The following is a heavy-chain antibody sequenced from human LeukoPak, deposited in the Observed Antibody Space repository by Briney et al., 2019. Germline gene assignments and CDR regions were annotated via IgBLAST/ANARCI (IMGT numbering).Heavy chain of an antibody. V-gene: IGHV3-23*01. CDR1: GFTFSSYG. Sequence: PGGSLRLSCAASGFTFSSYGMSWVRQAPGQGLEWVSAISGSGGSTYYADSVQGRFTISRDNSKNTLYLQMNSLRAEDTAVYYCAKDLGWIHFAYWGQGTLVTVSS. CDR3: AKDLGWIHFAY. D-gene: IGHD5-18*01. J-gene: IGHJ4*02. CDR2: ISGSGGST.